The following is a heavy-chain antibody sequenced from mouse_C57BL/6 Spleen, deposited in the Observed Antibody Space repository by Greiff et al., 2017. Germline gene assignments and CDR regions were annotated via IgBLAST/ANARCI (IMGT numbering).Heavy chain of an antibody. CDR1: GFTFSDYG. V-gene: IGHV5-17*01. CDR3: ARQTGTYWYFDV. CDR2: ISSGSSTI. D-gene: IGHD4-1*01. J-gene: IGHJ1*03. Sequence: EVQLVESGGGLVKPGGSLKLSCAASGFTFSDYGMHWVRQAPEKGLEWVAYISSGSSTIYYAETVKGRFTIARDNAKNTLFLQMTSLRSEDTAMYYCARQTGTYWYFDVWGTGTTVTVSS.